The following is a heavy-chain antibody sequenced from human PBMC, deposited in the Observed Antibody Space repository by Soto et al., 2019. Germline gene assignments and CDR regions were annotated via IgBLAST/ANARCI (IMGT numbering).Heavy chain of an antibody. CDR2: IYPTDSRT. CDR3: ARVIISGSYYSYFQH. CDR1: EYNFIAYW. J-gene: IGHJ1*01. V-gene: IGHV5-51*01. D-gene: IGHD1-26*01. Sequence: GESLKISCKGSEYNFIAYWIAWVRQMPGKGLEWMGTIYPTDSRTIYSPSFQGQVTISADKSINTAYLQWSSLKASDTAMYYCARVIISGSYYSYFQHWGQGTLVTVSS.